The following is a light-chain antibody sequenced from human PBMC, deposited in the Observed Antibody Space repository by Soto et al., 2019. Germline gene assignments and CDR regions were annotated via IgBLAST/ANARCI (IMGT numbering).Light chain of an antibody. CDR1: SSDVGGYNY. Sequence: QSALTQPASVSGSPGQSITISCTGTSSDVGGYNYVSWYQQHPGKAPKLMIYEVSNRPSGVSNRFSGSKSGNTASLTISGLPAEDEDDYYCSSYTSGSTYVVFGGGTKLAVL. CDR3: SSYTSGSTYVV. CDR2: EVS. J-gene: IGLJ2*01. V-gene: IGLV2-14*01.